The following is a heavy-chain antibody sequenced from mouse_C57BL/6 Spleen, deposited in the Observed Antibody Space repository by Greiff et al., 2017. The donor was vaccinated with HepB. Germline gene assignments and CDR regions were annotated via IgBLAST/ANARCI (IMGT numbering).Heavy chain of an antibody. Sequence: VQLQQSGAELARPGASVKLSCKASGYTFTSYGISWVKQRTGQGLEWIGEIYPRSGNTYYNEKFKGKATLTADKSSSTAYMELRSLTSEDSAVYFCARRNSTYSAYWGQGTLVTVPA. D-gene: IGHD5-1*01. CDR2: IYPRSGNT. CDR3: ARRNSTYSAY. CDR1: GYTFTSYG. J-gene: IGHJ3*01. V-gene: IGHV1-81*01.